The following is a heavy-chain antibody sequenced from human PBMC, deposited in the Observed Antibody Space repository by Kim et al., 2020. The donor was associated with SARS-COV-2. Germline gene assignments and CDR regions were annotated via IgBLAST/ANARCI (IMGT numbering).Heavy chain of an antibody. D-gene: IGHD3-22*01. CDR2: IYSGGST. CDR3: ASGLDSSGYYAGMDV. V-gene: IGHV3-66*01. J-gene: IGHJ6*02. CDR1: GFTVSSNY. Sequence: GGSLRLSCAASGFTVSSNYMSWVRQAPGKGLEWVSVIYSGGSTYYADSVKGRFTISRDNSKNTLYLQMNSLRAEDTAVYYCASGLDSSGYYAGMDVWGQGTTVTVSS.